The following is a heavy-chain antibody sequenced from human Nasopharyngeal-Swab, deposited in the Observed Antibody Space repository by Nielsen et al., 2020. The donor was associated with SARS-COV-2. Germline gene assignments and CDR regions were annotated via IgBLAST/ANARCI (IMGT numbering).Heavy chain of an antibody. CDR2: ISYDGNYK. D-gene: IGHD2-15*01. V-gene: IGHV3-30-3*01. Sequence: GGSLRLSCTASGFTLRNYAMYWVRQAPGMGLEWVASISYDGNYKSYADSVKGRFTISRDDSENTLYLQMNSLKTEDTAVYYCAAGSDYWGQGTLVTVSS. CDR3: AAGSDY. J-gene: IGHJ4*02. CDR1: GFTLRNYA.